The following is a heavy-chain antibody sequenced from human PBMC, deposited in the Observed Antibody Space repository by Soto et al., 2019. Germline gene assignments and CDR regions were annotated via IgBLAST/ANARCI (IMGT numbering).Heavy chain of an antibody. J-gene: IGHJ6*02. V-gene: IGHV1-69*01. CDR1: GGTFRSYA. D-gene: IGHD2-15*01. CDR2: IIPIFGTA. Sequence: QVQLVQSGAEVKKPGSSVKVSCKASGGTFRSYAISWVRQAPGHGLEWMGGIIPIFGTANYAQKFQGRVTITADESTSTAYMELSSLRSEDTAVYYCARLYCSGGSCYYYSYGMDVWGQGTTVTVSS. CDR3: ARLYCSGGSCYYYSYGMDV.